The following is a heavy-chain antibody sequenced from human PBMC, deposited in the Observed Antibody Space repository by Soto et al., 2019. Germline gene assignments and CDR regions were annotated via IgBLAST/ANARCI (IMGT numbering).Heavy chain of an antibody. Sequence: ASVKGSCKASGYTFTSHGISWVRQAPGQGLEWMGWISAYNGNTNYAQKLQGRVTISVDTSKNQFSLKLSSVTAADTAVYYCARSNPYYYGSGSYPTGWGQGTLVTVSS. CDR3: ARSNPYYYGSGSYPTG. V-gene: IGHV1-18*01. CDR1: GYTFTSHG. CDR2: ISAYNGNT. J-gene: IGHJ4*02. D-gene: IGHD3-10*01.